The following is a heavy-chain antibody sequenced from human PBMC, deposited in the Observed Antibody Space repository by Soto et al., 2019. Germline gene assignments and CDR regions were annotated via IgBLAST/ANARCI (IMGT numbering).Heavy chain of an antibody. D-gene: IGHD2-2*01. CDR3: AKDSDIVVVPAAAGYFDL. Sequence: EVQLLESGGGLVQPGGSLRLSCAASGFTFSSYAMSWVRQAPGKGLEWVSAISGSGGSTYYADSVKGRFTISRDNSKNTLYLHMNSLRAEDTAVYYCAKDSDIVVVPAAAGYFDLWGRGTLVTVSS. CDR2: ISGSGGST. CDR1: GFTFSSYA. V-gene: IGHV3-23*01. J-gene: IGHJ2*01.